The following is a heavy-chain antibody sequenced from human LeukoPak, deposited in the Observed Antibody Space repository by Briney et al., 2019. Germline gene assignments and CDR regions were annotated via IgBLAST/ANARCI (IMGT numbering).Heavy chain of an antibody. CDR3: ARGGYDFWSGYYPARSYGMDV. CDR1: GGSFSGYY. CDR2: INHSGST. D-gene: IGHD3-3*01. J-gene: IGHJ6*02. V-gene: IGHV4-34*01. Sequence: SETLSLTCAVYGGSFSGYYWSWIRQPPGKGLEWIGEINHSGSTNYNPSLKSRVTISVDTSKNQFSLKLSSVTAADTAVYYCARGGYDFWSGYYPARSYGMDVWGQGTTVTVSS.